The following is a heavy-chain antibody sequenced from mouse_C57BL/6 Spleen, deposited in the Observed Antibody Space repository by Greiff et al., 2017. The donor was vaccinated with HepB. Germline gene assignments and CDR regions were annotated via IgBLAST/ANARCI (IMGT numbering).Heavy chain of an antibody. CDR2: IHPNSGST. CDR3: ARGDYAGYYFDY. CDR1: GYTFTSYW. Sequence: QVQLQQPGAELVKPGASVKLSCKASGYTFTSYWMHWVKQRPGQGLEWIGMIHPNSGSTNYNEKFKSKATLTVDKSSSTAYMQLSSLTSADSAVYCCARGDYAGYYFDYWGQGTTLTVSS. D-gene: IGHD2-4*01. J-gene: IGHJ2*01. V-gene: IGHV1-64*01.